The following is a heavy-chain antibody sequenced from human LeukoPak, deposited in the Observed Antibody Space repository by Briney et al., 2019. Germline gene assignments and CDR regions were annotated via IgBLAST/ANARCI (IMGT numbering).Heavy chain of an antibody. Sequence: GRSLRLSCAASGFTFSGYAVHWVRQAPGKGLEWVALTSFDGSNKFYADSVKGRFTISRDNSKNTLYLQTDSVRPEDTAVYHCARESPESSSWYFDHWGQGTLVIVSS. CDR2: TSFDGSNK. CDR1: GFTFSGYA. CDR3: ARESPESSSWYFDH. D-gene: IGHD6-13*01. V-gene: IGHV3-30-3*01. J-gene: IGHJ4*02.